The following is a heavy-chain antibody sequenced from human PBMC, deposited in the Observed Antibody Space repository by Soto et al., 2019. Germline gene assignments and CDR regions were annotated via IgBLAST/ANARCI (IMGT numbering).Heavy chain of an antibody. D-gene: IGHD2-21*02. Sequence: SVKVSCKASGGTFSSYAISWVRQAPGQGLEWMGGIIPIFGTANYAQKFQGRVTITADESTSTAYMELSSLRSEDTAVYYCASSIVVVTELYYWGQGTLVTVSS. CDR1: GGTFSSYA. CDR3: ASSIVVVTELYY. J-gene: IGHJ4*02. CDR2: IIPIFGTA. V-gene: IGHV1-69*13.